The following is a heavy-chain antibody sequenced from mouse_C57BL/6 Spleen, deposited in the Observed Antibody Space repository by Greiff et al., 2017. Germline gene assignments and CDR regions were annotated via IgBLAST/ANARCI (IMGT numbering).Heavy chain of an antibody. D-gene: IGHD2-4*01. Sequence: EVHLVESGGGLVKPGGSLKLSCAASGFTFSSYAMSWVRQTPEKRLEWVATISDGGSYTYYPDNVKGRFTISRDNAKNNLYLQMSHLKSEDTAMYYCARDREDYDRDWFAYWGQGTLVTVSA. CDR3: ARDREDYDRDWFAY. J-gene: IGHJ3*01. V-gene: IGHV5-4*01. CDR2: ISDGGSYT. CDR1: GFTFSSYA.